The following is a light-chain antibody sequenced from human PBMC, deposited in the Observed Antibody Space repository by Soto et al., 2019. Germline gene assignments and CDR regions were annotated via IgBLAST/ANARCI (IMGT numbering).Light chain of an antibody. Sequence: DIQMTQSPSSVSASVGDRVTITVGSSQGISSWLAWYQQKPGKAPKLLIYAASSLQSGVPSRFSGSGSGTEFTLTISSLQPEDFAVYYCHYYDKWPPGTFGQGTKVDI. J-gene: IGKJ1*01. CDR3: HYYDKWPPGT. CDR2: AAS. CDR1: QGISSW. V-gene: IGKV1-12*01.